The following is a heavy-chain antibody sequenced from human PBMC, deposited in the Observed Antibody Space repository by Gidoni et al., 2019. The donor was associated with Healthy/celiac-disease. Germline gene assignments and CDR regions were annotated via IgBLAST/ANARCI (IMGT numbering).Heavy chain of an antibody. CDR3: ASTSIAARRSYYGMDV. J-gene: IGHJ6*02. V-gene: IGHV1-69*06. CDR2: IIPIFGTA. CDR1: GGPFSSYA. Sequence: QVQLVQSGAEVKTPGSSVKVSCKASGGPFSSYASSWVRQAPGQGLEWMGGIIPIFGTANYAQKFQGRVTITADKSTSTAYMELSSLRSEDTAAYYCASTSIAARRSYYGMDVWGQGTTVTVSS. D-gene: IGHD6-6*01.